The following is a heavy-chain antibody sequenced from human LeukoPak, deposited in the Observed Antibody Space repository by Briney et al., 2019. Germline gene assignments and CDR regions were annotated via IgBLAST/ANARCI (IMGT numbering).Heavy chain of an antibody. V-gene: IGHV4-34*01. CDR3: ARARPDTAMAVDY. J-gene: IGHJ4*02. D-gene: IGHD5-18*01. CDR1: GGSFSGYY. Sequence: SETLSLTCAVYGGSFSGYYWSWIRQPPGKGLEWIGEINHSGSTNYNPSLKSRVTISVDTSKNQFSLKLSSVTAADTAVYYCARARPDTAMAVDYWGQGTLVTVSS. CDR2: INHSGST.